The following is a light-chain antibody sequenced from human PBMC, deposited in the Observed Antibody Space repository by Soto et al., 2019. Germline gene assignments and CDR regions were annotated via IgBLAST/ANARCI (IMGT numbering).Light chain of an antibody. CDR1: SSDVGGYNS. Sequence: QSVLTQPRSVSGSPGQSVTISCTGTSSDVGGYNSVSWYQQHPDKAPKLMIYDVTKRPSGVPDRFSGSKSGNTASLSISGLQAEDEADYYCCSHAGSCTFLFGGGTKVTVL. CDR2: DVT. J-gene: IGLJ2*01. V-gene: IGLV2-11*01. CDR3: CSHAGSCTFL.